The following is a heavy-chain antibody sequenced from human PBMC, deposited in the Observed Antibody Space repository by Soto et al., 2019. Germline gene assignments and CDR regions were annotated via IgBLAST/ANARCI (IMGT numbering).Heavy chain of an antibody. V-gene: IGHV4-4*02. CDR1: GGSISSSNW. CDR2: VNQGGNT. D-gene: IGHD6-19*01. CDR3: ARRQWLPTYFFDY. Sequence: QVQLQESGPGLVTPSGTLSLTCAVSGGSISSSNWWTWLRQPPGKGLEWIGEVNQGGNTNYNPSLESRVTLTLHKSKNQFSPKVNSVTPADTAVYYCARRQWLPTYFFDYWGQGTLVTVSS. J-gene: IGHJ4*02.